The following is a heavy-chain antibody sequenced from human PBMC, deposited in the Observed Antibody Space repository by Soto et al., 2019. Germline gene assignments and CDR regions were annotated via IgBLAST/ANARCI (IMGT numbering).Heavy chain of an antibody. D-gene: IGHD2-15*01. V-gene: IGHV3-30*18. J-gene: IGHJ4*02. CDR2: ISYDGSNK. CDR3: AKSPTHIVVVVAASPTGVSGFDY. CDR1: GFTFSSYG. Sequence: GGSLRLSCAASGFTFSSYGMHWVRQAPGKGLEWVAVISYDGSNKYYADSVKGRFTISRDNSKNTLYLQMNSLRAEDTAVYYCAKSPTHIVVVVAASPTGVSGFDYWGQGTLVTVSS.